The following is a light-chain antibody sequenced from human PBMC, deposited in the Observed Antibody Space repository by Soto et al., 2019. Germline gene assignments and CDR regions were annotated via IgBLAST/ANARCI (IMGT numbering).Light chain of an antibody. Sequence: EIVLTQSPGTLSLSPGERTTLSCRASQSARNTDLAWYQQKPGQAPRLLVSGASSRATGIPDRDSGSGSGTDFTLTINRLEPEDFAVYFCQQYGESPPTFGGGTRVEIK. CDR2: GAS. J-gene: IGKJ4*02. CDR1: QSARNTD. V-gene: IGKV3-20*01. CDR3: QQYGESPPT.